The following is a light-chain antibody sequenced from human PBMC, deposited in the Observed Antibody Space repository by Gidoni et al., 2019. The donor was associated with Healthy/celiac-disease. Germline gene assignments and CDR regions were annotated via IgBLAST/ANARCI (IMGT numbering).Light chain of an antibody. CDR3: SSYAGSNNFGV. CDR2: EVN. Sequence: QSALTQPPSASGSPGQSVTIFCTGTSSDVGGYNYVSWYQQHPGKAPKLMIYEVNKRPSGVPDRFSGSKSGNTASLTVSGLQAEDEADYYCSSYAGSNNFGVFGTGTKVTVL. CDR1: SSDVGGYNY. V-gene: IGLV2-8*01. J-gene: IGLJ1*01.